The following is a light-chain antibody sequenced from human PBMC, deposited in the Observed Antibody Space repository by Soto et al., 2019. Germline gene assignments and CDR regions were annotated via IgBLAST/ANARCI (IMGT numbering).Light chain of an antibody. CDR2: DVG. CDR1: SSDIGANNY. J-gene: IGLJ2*01. V-gene: IGLV2-14*03. CDR3: SSYTSSKTRI. Sequence: QSALTQPASVSGSLGQSITISCTGTSSDIGANNYVSWYQQHPGKVPKLMVYDVGNRPSGVSNRFSGSKSGNTASLTISGLQTEDEADYYCSSYTSSKTRIFGGGTKLTVL.